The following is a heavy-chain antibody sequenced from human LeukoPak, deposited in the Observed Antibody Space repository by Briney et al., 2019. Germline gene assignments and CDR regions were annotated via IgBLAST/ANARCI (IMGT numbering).Heavy chain of an antibody. CDR1: GYTFTSYD. CDR3: ARGPDGYSYVDLADY. Sequence: APVKVSCKASGYTFTSYDINWVRQATGQGLEWMGWMNPNSGNTGYAQKFQGRVTMTRNTSISTAYMELSSLRSEDTAVYYCARGPDGYSYVDLADYWGQGTLVTVSS. V-gene: IGHV1-8*01. CDR2: MNPNSGNT. J-gene: IGHJ4*02. D-gene: IGHD5-18*01.